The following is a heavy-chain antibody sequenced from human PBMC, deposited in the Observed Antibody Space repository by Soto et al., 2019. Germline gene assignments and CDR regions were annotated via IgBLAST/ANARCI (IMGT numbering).Heavy chain of an antibody. Sequence: ETLALTCAVYGVSFSGYYWSWIRQPPGKGLEWIGEINHSGSTNYNPSLKSRVTISVDTSKNQFSLKLSSVTAADTAVYYCARVVVTATGPFDYWGQGTLVTVYS. J-gene: IGHJ4*02. D-gene: IGHD2-21*02. CDR3: ARVVVTATGPFDY. CDR1: GVSFSGYY. CDR2: INHSGST. V-gene: IGHV4-34*01.